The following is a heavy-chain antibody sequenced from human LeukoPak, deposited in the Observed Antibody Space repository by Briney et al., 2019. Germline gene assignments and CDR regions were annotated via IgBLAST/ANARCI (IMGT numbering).Heavy chain of an antibody. V-gene: IGHV1-2*06. CDR3: ARDGNNWSSPHS. J-gene: IGHJ4*02. CDR1: GYTFAGYP. D-gene: IGHD1-1*01. CDR2: IHPNSGDT. Sequence: ASVKVSCKASGYTFAGYPIHWVRQVPGQGLEWIGRIHPNSGDTYYAQKFQGRVTMTRDTSINTAYMDLSRLTSHDTSVFYCARDGNNWSSPHSWGQGTLVTVSS.